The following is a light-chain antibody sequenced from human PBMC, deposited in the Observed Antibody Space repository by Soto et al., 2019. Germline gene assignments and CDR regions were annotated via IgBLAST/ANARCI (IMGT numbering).Light chain of an antibody. CDR1: QSVSSSY. V-gene: IGKV3D-20*02. CDR3: QQRSNWPRT. Sequence: EIVLTQSPGTLSLSPGERATLSCRASQSVSSSYLDWYQQKPGQAPRLIIYDVSNRATGIPARFSGSGAGTDFTLTISSPEPEDVAVDYCQQRSNWPRTFGQGTKVDI. J-gene: IGKJ1*01. CDR2: DVS.